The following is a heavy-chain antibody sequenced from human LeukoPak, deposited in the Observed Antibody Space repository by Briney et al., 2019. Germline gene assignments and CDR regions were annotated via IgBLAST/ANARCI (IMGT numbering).Heavy chain of an antibody. J-gene: IGHJ4*02. V-gene: IGHV4-39*07. Sequence: SETLSLTCTVSGSSISSSGYYWGWIRQPPGTGLEWIGTIYYGGSTYYNPSLKSRVTVSVDTSKNQFSLKLSSVTAADTAIYYCARDQLIAVAGPFDYWGQGTLVTVSS. CDR2: IYYGGST. CDR3: ARDQLIAVAGPFDY. D-gene: IGHD6-19*01. CDR1: GSSISSSGYY.